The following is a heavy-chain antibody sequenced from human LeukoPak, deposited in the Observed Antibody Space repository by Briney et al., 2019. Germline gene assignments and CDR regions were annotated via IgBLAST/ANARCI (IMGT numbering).Heavy chain of an antibody. CDR2: IYYSGST. J-gene: IGHJ2*01. CDR3: ARIYYSSSYDYWYFDL. V-gene: IGHV4-59*01. Sequence: PSETLSLTCTVSGGSISPYYWSWIRQPPGKRLKWIGYIYYSGSTNYNPSLKSRVTISVDTSKNQFSLKLSSVTTADTAVYYCARIYYSSSYDYWYFDLWGRGTLVTVSS. CDR1: GGSISPYY. D-gene: IGHD6-13*01.